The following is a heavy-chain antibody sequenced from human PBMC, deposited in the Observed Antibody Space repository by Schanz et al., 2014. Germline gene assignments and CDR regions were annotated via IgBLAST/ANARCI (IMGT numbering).Heavy chain of an antibody. CDR2: INSVGSNT. V-gene: IGHV3-23*01. J-gene: IGHJ4*02. CDR1: GFTFTNYA. D-gene: IGHD3-10*01. CDR3: ARWFLIRGVILDS. Sequence: DVQLLESGGGLVQPGGSLRLSCAASGFTFTNYAMSWVRQAPGKGLVWVARINSVGSNTDYADSVKGRFTISRDNSRDTVYLQMNSLRADDTAMYYCARWFLIRGVILDSWGQGTLVTVSS.